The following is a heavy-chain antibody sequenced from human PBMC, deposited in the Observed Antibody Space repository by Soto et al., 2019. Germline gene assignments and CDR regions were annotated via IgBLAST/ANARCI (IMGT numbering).Heavy chain of an antibody. Sequence: QVQLLESGGGVVQPGTSLRLSCAASGFTFSNYAMHWVRQAPGKGLEWVAVIWFDGSKKYYVDSVKGRFTISRDISKNMLFLQMNSLRVEETAVDYCVRDQGAAFDCWGPGTLVTVSS. D-gene: IGHD2-15*01. CDR3: VRDQGAAFDC. CDR2: IWFDGSKK. V-gene: IGHV3-33*01. J-gene: IGHJ4*02. CDR1: GFTFSNYA.